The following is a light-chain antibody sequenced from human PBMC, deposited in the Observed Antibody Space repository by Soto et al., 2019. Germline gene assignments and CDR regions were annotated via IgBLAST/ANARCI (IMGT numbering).Light chain of an antibody. V-gene: IGKV1-5*01. CDR3: QQYDSFSVT. CDR1: QDISNY. CDR2: DSS. J-gene: IGKJ5*01. Sequence: DIQTTQSPSSLSASVGDRVTITCQASQDISNYLNWYQQKPGRAPKLLIYDSSSLESGVPSRFSGSGSATEFRLTISTMQPDDFATYYCQQYDSFSVTFGQGTRLEIK.